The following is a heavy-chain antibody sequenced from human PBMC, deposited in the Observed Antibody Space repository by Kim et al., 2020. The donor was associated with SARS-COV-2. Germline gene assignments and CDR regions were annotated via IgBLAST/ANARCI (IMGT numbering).Heavy chain of an antibody. V-gene: IGHV3-33*06. CDR3: AKDSLSLGEASLSFGDYGMDV. CDR1: GFTFSSYG. D-gene: IGHD3-10*01. Sequence: GGSLRLSCAASGFTFSSYGMHWVRQAPGKGLEWVAVIWYDGSNKYYADSVKGRFTISRDNSKNTLYLQMNSLRAEDTAVYYCAKDSLSLGEASLSFGDYGMDVWGQGTTVTVSS. CDR2: IWYDGSNK. J-gene: IGHJ6*02.